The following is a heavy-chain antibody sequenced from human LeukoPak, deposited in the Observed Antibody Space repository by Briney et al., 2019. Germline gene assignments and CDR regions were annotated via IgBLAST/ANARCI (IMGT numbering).Heavy chain of an antibody. CDR1: GYTFTSYG. CDR3: ARDGAYYYDRGPPTL. Sequence: GASVKVSCKASGYTFTSYGISWVRQAPGQGLEWMGWISAYNGNTNYAQKLQGRVTMTTDTSTSTAYMELRSLRSDDTAVYYCARDGAYYYDRGPPTLWGQGTLVTVSS. D-gene: IGHD3-22*01. V-gene: IGHV1-18*01. CDR2: ISAYNGNT. J-gene: IGHJ4*02.